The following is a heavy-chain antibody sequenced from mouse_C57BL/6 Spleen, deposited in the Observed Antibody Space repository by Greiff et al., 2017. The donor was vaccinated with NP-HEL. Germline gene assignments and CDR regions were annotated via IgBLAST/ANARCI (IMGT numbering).Heavy chain of an antibody. Sequence: QVQLKESGAELVKPGASVKISCKASGYAFSSYWMNWVKQRPGKGLEWIGQIYPGDGDTNYNGKFKGKATLTADKSSSTAYMQLSSLTSEDSAVYFCARVLLKTYYFDYWGQGTTLTVSS. V-gene: IGHV1-80*01. CDR1: GYAFSSYW. D-gene: IGHD1-3*01. CDR3: ARVLLKTYYFDY. CDR2: IYPGDGDT. J-gene: IGHJ2*01.